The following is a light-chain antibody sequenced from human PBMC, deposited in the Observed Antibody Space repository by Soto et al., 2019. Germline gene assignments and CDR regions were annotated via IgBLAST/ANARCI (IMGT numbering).Light chain of an antibody. CDR1: SSDVGDYNY. CDR2: DVS. V-gene: IGLV2-14*01. CDR3: NSYTSTTPRV. J-gene: IGLJ1*01. Sequence: QSALTQPASVSGSPGQSITISCTGTSSDVGDYNYVSWYQQHPGKAPKLMIYDVSNRPSGVSNRFSGSKSASTASLTISGLQDEDEADYYCNSYTSTTPRVFGTGTKLTVL.